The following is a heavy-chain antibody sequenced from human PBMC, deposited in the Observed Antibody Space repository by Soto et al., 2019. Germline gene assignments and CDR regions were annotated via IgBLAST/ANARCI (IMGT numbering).Heavy chain of an antibody. CDR2: INHSGST. Sequence: QVQLQQWGAGLLKPSETLSLTCAVYGGSFSGYYWSWIRQPPGKGLEWIGEINHSGSTNYNPSLTSRVTISVDTSKNQFSLKLSSVTAADTAVYYCARGPNLWWLREGWFDPWGQGTLVTVSS. J-gene: IGHJ5*02. CDR3: ARGPNLWWLREGWFDP. CDR1: GGSFSGYY. D-gene: IGHD5-12*01. V-gene: IGHV4-34*01.